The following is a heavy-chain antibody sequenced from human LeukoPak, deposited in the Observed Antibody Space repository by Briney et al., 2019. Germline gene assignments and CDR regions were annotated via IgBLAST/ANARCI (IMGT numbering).Heavy chain of an antibody. CDR1: GFTFSNYW. J-gene: IGHJ4*02. CDR2: INRDGSTT. Sequence: GGSLRLSCAASGFTFSNYWVHWVRQAPGKGLVWVSRINRDGSTTKYADSVKGRFTVSRDNTKDTVNLQMNSLRAEGTAVYYCARDKKSGESSEIDYWGQGTLVTVSS. CDR3: ARDKKSGESSEIDY. D-gene: IGHD3-10*01. V-gene: IGHV3-74*03.